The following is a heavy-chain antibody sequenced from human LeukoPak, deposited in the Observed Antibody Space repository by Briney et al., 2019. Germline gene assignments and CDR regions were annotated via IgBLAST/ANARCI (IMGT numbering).Heavy chain of an antibody. CDR2: ISYDGSNK. Sequence: GGSLRLSCAASGFTFSSYGMHWVRQAPGKGLEWVAVISYDGSNKYYADSVKGRFTISRDNSKNTLYLQMNSLRAEDTAVYYCAKDRWKLGYYYYGMDVWGQGTTVTVSS. D-gene: IGHD1-26*01. CDR1: GFTFSSYG. J-gene: IGHJ6*02. V-gene: IGHV3-30*18. CDR3: AKDRWKLGYYYYGMDV.